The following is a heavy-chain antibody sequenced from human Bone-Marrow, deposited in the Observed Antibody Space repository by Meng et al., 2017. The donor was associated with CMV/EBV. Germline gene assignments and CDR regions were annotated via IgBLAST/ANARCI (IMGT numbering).Heavy chain of an antibody. CDR2: IFYSGST. V-gene: IGHV4-59*01. CDR3: ARGPSRTYFDL. Sequence: SETLSLTCAVSGGSISNYYWTWIRQPPGGGLEWIGYIFYSGSTNCKSSLKSRVSISVDTSINQFSLRLGSVTTADTAVYYCARGPSRTYFDLWGQGAPVTFSS. J-gene: IGHJ4*02. CDR1: GGSISNYY.